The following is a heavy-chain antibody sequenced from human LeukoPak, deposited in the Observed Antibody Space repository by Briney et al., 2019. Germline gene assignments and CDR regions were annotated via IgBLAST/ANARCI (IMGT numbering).Heavy chain of an antibody. CDR1: GDSISSYF. CDR3: ARVNGYPKYYFYGLDV. J-gene: IGHJ6*02. Sequence: SETLSLTCTVSGDSISSYFWNWIRQPPGKALEWIGHIYYNGNTNYNPSPESRVTISVDTSKNQFSLRLNSVTAADTAVYYCARVNGYPKYYFYGLDVWGRGTSVTVSS. D-gene: IGHD5-24*01. V-gene: IGHV4-59*01. CDR2: IYYNGNT.